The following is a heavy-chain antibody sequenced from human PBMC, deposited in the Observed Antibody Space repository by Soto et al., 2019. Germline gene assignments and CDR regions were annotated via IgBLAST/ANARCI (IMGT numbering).Heavy chain of an antibody. CDR1: GFTFSSYA. CDR3: ARDKRDLRFLEWSYYFDY. J-gene: IGHJ4*02. D-gene: IGHD3-3*01. Sequence: QVQLVESGGGVVQPGRSLRLSCAASGFTFSSYAMHWVRQAPGKGLEWVAVISYDGSNKYYADSVKGRFTISGDNSKNTLYLQMNSLRAEDTAVYYCARDKRDLRFLEWSYYFDYCGQGTLVTVSS. CDR2: ISYDGSNK. V-gene: IGHV3-30-3*01.